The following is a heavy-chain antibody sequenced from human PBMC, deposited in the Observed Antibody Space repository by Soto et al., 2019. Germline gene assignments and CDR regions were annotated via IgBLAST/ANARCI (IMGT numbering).Heavy chain of an antibody. CDR3: SRDGSPGDSKLEPGCFDI. V-gene: IGHV3-7*05. Sequence: EVQLEESGGDLVQPGGSLRLSCAASGFTLSAYWMTWVRQAPGKGLEWVANINRDGSKKSYLDSVRGRFTISRDNVGNSPVRQMGNLRADHTALKYWSRDGSPGDSKLEPGCFDIWGQGTMVT. J-gene: IGHJ3*02. CDR1: GFTLSAYW. D-gene: IGHD1-1*01. CDR2: INRDGSKK.